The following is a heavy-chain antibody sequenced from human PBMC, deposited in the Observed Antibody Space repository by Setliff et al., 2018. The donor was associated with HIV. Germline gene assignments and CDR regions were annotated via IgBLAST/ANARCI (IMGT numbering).Heavy chain of an antibody. J-gene: IGHJ4*02. CDR3: ISLYLGY. Sequence: PGGSLRLSCTGSGFNFENYAMNWVRQAPGKALEWIAFIRSNTYGGTTEYAASVKGRFTISRDDSKNTFYLQMDSLKTEDTAVYYCISLYLGYWGQGALVTVSS. CDR1: GFNFENYA. D-gene: IGHD2-8*01. V-gene: IGHV3-49*04. CDR2: IRSNTYGGTT.